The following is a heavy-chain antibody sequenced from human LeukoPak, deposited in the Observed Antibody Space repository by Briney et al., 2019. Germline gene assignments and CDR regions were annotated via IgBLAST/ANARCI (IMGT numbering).Heavy chain of an antibody. V-gene: IGHV1-18*01. CDR2: ISAYNGNT. CDR1: GYTFTSYG. J-gene: IGHJ5*02. Sequence: ASVKVSCKSSGYTFTSYGISWVRQAPGQGLEWMGWISAYNGNTNYVQKLQGRVTMTTDTSTSTAYMELRSLRSDDTAVYYCARQYCSGGSCYPHAGWFDPWGQGTLVTVSS. D-gene: IGHD2-15*01. CDR3: ARQYCSGGSCYPHAGWFDP.